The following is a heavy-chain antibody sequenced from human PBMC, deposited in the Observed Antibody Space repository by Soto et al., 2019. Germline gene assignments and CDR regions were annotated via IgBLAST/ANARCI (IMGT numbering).Heavy chain of an antibody. V-gene: IGHV2-5*02. D-gene: IGHD2-21*02. CDR3: AHSRCGGDCLQSYSSHYYYGMDV. CDR1: GFSLSTVGVG. Sequence: QITLKESGPSLVKPTQTLTLTCTFSGFSLSTVGVGVGWIRQPPGKALEWLALIYWDDDKRYSPSLRSRLTVTKDTSKNQVVLTMTNMDPVDTATYYCAHSRCGGDCLQSYSSHYYYGMDVWGQGTTVTVSS. CDR2: IYWDDDK. J-gene: IGHJ6*02.